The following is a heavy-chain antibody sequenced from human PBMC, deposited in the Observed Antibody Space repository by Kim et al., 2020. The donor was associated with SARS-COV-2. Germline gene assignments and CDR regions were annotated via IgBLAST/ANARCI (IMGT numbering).Heavy chain of an antibody. CDR3: ARDNWGYDY. Sequence: KGSNDYAVAVKRRITISPDTSKKQYSLQLSDVTPEDTAVYYCARDNWGYDYWGQGTLVTVSS. D-gene: IGHD7-27*01. J-gene: IGHJ4*02. V-gene: IGHV6-1*01. CDR2: KGSN.